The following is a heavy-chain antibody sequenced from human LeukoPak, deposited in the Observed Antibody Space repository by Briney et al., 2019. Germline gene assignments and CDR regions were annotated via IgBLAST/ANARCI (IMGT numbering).Heavy chain of an antibody. CDR2: IWYDGSNK. V-gene: IGHV3-33*08. CDR3: ARVNPYDFWSGYPPNLSYYYYYGMDV. J-gene: IGHJ6*02. CDR1: GFTFSSYG. D-gene: IGHD3-3*01. Sequence: AGGSLRLSCAASGFTFSSYGMHWVRQAPGKGLEWVAVIWYDGSNKYYADSVKGRFTISRDNSKNTLYLQMNSLRAEDTAVYYCARVNPYDFWSGYPPNLSYYYYYGMDVWGQGTTVTVSS.